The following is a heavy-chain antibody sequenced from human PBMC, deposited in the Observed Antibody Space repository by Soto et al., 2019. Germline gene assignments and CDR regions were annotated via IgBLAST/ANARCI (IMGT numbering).Heavy chain of an antibody. CDR1: GFTLSNYA. CDR3: ARNNEGGTSSFKY. Sequence: PGGSLRLSCAASGFTLSNYAMNWVRQAPGKGLEWVSGISDSGVRTSYADSVKGRFTISRDISKSTLYLQMNSLRADDTALYYCARNNEGGTSSFKYWGQGTMVTVSS. D-gene: IGHD1-1*01. J-gene: IGHJ4*02. V-gene: IGHV3-23*01. CDR2: ISDSGVRT.